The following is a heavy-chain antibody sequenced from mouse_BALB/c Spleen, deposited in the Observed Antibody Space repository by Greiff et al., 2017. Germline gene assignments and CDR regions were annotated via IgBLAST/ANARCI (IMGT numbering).Heavy chain of an antibody. J-gene: IGHJ2*01. CDR1: GYSITSDYA. D-gene: IGHD1-1*01. CDR2: ISYSGST. V-gene: IGHV3-2*02. CDR3: ARSGDLLGDY. Sequence: EVKLQESGPGLVKPSQSLSLTCTVTGYSITSDYAWNWIRQFPGNKLEWMGYISYSGSTSYNPSLKSRISITRDTSKNQFFLQLNSVTTEDTATYYCARSGDLLGDYWGQGTTLTVSS.